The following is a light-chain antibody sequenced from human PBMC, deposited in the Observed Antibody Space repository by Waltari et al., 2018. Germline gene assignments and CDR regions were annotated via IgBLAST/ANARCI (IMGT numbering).Light chain of an antibody. CDR2: DVS. Sequence: QSALTQPASVSGSPGQSITISCTGTSSDVGFYNYVSWYQQHPGKAPTLIIYDVSERPSGVSDRVSGSKSGNTASLTSSALQAEDEADYYCNSYTGSSAWVFGGGTKLTVL. CDR1: SSDVGFYNY. CDR3: NSYTGSSAWV. V-gene: IGLV2-14*01. J-gene: IGLJ3*02.